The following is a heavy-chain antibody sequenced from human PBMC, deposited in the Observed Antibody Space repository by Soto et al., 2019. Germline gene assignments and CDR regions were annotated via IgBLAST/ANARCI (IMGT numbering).Heavy chain of an antibody. CDR3: ARDATRGMDV. CDR2: IYYSGST. Sequence: SETLSLTCTVSGGSISSGVYFWSWIRQHPGKGLEWIGYIYYSGSTYYNPSLKSRVTISVDTSKNQFSLKLSSVTAADTAIYYCARDATRGMDVWGQGTTVTVSS. J-gene: IGHJ6*02. V-gene: IGHV4-31*03. CDR1: GGSISSGVYF.